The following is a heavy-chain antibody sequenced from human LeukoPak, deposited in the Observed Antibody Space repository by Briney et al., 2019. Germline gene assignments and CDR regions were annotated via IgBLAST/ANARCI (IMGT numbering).Heavy chain of an antibody. CDR3: ARSLGSSSSLRGFDY. CDR1: GFTVSSNY. J-gene: IGHJ4*02. V-gene: IGHV3-53*01. D-gene: IGHD6-13*01. CDR2: IYSGGST. Sequence: SGGSLRLSCAASGFTVSSNYMSWVRQAPGKGLEWVSVIYSGGSTYYADSVKGRFTISRDNSKNPLYLQMNSLRAEDTAVYYCARSLGSSSSLRGFDYWGQGTLVTVSS.